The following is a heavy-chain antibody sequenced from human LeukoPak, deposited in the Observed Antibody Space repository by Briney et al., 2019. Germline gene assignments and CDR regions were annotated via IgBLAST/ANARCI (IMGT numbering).Heavy chain of an antibody. CDR2: ISYDGSNK. J-gene: IGHJ5*02. Sequence: GGSLRLSCAASGFTFSSYAMHWVRQAPGKGLEWVAVISYDGSNKYYADSVKGRFTISRDNSKNTLYLQMNSLRAEDTAVYYCAKSNWFDPWGQGTLVTISS. CDR3: AKSNWFDP. CDR1: GFTFSSYA. V-gene: IGHV3-30*04.